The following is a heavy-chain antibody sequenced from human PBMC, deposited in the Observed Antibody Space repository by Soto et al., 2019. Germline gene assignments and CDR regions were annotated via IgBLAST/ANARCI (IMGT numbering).Heavy chain of an antibody. J-gene: IGHJ4*02. CDR1: GFTFRNAW. V-gene: IGHV3-15*01. CDR3: TTEGNENSGYYGGYSVP. Sequence: GGSLILSCAASGFTFRNAWMIWVRQAPGKGLEWVGRIKSKTDGETTGYAIPVKGRFTIARDDSKNTLFLQMNSLKSEDTALYYCTTEGNENSGYYGGYSVPRGQGIQVTVSS. D-gene: IGHD3-3*01. CDR2: IKSKTDGETT.